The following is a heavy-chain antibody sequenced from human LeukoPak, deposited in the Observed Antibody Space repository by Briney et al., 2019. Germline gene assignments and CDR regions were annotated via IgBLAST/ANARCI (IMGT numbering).Heavy chain of an antibody. Sequence: GGSLRLSCAASGFTFGDYAMHWVRQAPGKGLEWVSGISWNSGSIGYADSVKGRFTISRDNAKNSLHLQMNSLRAEDTALYYCAKDIDPYYYDSSGSSFFDYWGQGTLVTVSS. D-gene: IGHD3-22*01. CDR2: ISWNSGSI. J-gene: IGHJ4*02. CDR1: GFTFGDYA. CDR3: AKDIDPYYYDSSGSSFFDY. V-gene: IGHV3-9*01.